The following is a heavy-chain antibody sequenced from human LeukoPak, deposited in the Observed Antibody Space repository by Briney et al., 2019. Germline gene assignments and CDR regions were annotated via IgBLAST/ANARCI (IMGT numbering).Heavy chain of an antibody. V-gene: IGHV3-66*01. CDR3: ARTTMVRGASYYYYYYMDV. CDR2: IYSGGST. J-gene: IGHJ6*03. CDR1: GFTVSSNY. Sequence: GGSLRLSCAASGFTVSSNYMSWVRQAPGKGLEWVSVIYSGGSTYYADSVRGRFTISRDNSKNTLYLQMNSLRAEDTAVYYCARTTMVRGASYYYYYYMDVWGKGTTVTISS. D-gene: IGHD3-10*01.